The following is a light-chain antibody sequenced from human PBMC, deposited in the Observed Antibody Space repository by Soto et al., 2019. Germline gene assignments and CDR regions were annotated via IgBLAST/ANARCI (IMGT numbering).Light chain of an antibody. CDR2: LGS. CDR1: QSLLHSNGNNH. CDR3: TKSLQAPWT. Sequence: DIVMTQSPLSLPVTPGEPASISCRSSQSLLHSNGNNHLDWYLQKPGQSPPLLIYLGSNRASGVPDRVSGSGSGTDFTLTVSRLEAKDVEVYYCTKSLQAPWTFGQGTKVEIK. J-gene: IGKJ1*01. V-gene: IGKV2-28*01.